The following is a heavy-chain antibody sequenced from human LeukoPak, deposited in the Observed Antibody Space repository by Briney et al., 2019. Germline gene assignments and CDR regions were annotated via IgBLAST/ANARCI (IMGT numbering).Heavy chain of an antibody. CDR3: ARENGFGELFPHGNANGFDY. CDR2: INTNTGNP. CDR1: GYTFTTYV. Sequence: GASMKVSCKASGYTFTTYVMNWVRQASGQGLEWMGWINTNTGNPTYAQGFTGRFVFSLDTSVSTAYLQISSLKAEDTAVYYCARENGFGELFPHGNANGFDYWGQGTLVTVSS. J-gene: IGHJ4*02. V-gene: IGHV7-4-1*02. D-gene: IGHD3-10*01.